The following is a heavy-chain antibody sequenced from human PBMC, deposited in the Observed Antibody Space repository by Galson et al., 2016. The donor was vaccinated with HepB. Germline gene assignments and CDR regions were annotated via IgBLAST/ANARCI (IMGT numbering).Heavy chain of an antibody. J-gene: IGHJ6*02. CDR1: GYTFTDYY. V-gene: IGHV1-2*04. Sequence: SVKVSCKASGYTFTDYYMHWVRQAPGQGLEWMGWINPDSGGTNYAQKFQGWVTMTRDTSISTAYMELSRLTYDDTAMYYCAAGYCSSTTTCSRENYYYGMDVWGQGTTVTVSS. CDR3: AAGYCSSTTTCSRENYYYGMDV. CDR2: INPDSGGT. D-gene: IGHD2-2*01.